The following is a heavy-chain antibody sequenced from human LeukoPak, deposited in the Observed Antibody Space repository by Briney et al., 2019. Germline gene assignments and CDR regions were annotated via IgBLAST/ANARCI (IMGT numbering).Heavy chain of an antibody. CDR2: VYHSGGI. D-gene: IGHD1-26*01. CDR1: RGSISSRSDY. CDR3: ARQRAHGTWAFDY. V-gene: IGHV4-39*01. J-gene: IGHJ4*02. Sequence: PSETLSLTCTVSRGSISSRSDYWWAWIRQPPGQGLEWIGSVYHSGGIYYNPSLKSRLTISVDTSKDRFSLNLASVTAADTAVYYCARQRAHGTWAFDYWGQGTLLTVSS.